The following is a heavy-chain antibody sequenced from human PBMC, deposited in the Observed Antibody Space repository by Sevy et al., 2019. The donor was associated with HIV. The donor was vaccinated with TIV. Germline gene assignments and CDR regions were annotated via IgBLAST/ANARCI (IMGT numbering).Heavy chain of an antibody. CDR2: ISYDGGTK. J-gene: IGHJ4*02. Sequence: GGSLRLSCAASGFIFSSYGMHWVRQAPGKGLEWVAIISYDGGTKYYAESMKGRFTISRDNSKNTRYLEMNSLRAEDTAVYYCTKDLSNGYDFRKSFDYWGQGTLVTVSS. V-gene: IGHV3-30*18. CDR1: GFIFSSYG. CDR3: TKDLSNGYDFRKSFDY. D-gene: IGHD5-12*01.